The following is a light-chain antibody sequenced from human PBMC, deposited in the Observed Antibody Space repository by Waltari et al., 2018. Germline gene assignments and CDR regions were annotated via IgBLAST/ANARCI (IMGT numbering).Light chain of an antibody. CDR1: QSVSIY. V-gene: IGKV3-11*01. CDR3: QQRSSWPRTVT. J-gene: IGKJ4*01. CDR2: DAS. Sequence: EIVLTQSPATLSLSPGERATLSCRASQSVSIYLAWYQQKPGQAPRLLIYDASNRATGIPARFSGSGSGTDFTLTISSLEPEDFAVYYCQQRSSWPRTVTFGGGTTVEIK.